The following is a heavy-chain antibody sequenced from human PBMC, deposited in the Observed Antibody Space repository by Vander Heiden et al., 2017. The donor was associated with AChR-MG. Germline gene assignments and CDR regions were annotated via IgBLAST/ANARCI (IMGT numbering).Heavy chain of an antibody. Sequence: QVQLVESGGGVVQPGRSLRLSCAASGFTFSRYGMVLVRQAPGKGLEWVAVIWYDGSNKYYADSVKGRFTISRDNSKNTLYLQMNSLRAEDTAVYYCAGYSSGPWDAFDIWGQGTMVTVSS. CDR2: IWYDGSNK. CDR3: AGYSSGPWDAFDI. J-gene: IGHJ3*02. V-gene: IGHV3-33*01. D-gene: IGHD6-19*01. CDR1: GFTFSRYG.